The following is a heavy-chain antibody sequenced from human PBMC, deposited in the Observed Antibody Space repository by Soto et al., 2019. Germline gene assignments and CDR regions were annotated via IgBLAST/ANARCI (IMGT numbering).Heavy chain of an antibody. CDR2: INHSGST. CDR1: AGSFSGYY. Sequence: PSETLSLTCAVYAGSFSGYYWSWIRQPPGKGLEWIGEINHSGSTNYNPSLKSRVTISVDTSKNQFSLKLSSVTAADTAVYYCARFYDSSGWSYWGLGFDYWGQGTLVTVSS. J-gene: IGHJ4*02. V-gene: IGHV4-34*01. D-gene: IGHD6-19*01. CDR3: ARFYDSSGWSYWGLGFDY.